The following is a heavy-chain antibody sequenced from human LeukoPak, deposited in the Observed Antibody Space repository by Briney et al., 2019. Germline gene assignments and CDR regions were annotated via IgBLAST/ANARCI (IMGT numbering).Heavy chain of an antibody. D-gene: IGHD3-16*02. CDR2: IWHDGSNK. J-gene: IGHJ4*02. Sequence: GRSLRLSCAASGFTFSSYGMHWVRQAPGKGLEWVAVIWHDGSNKYYADSVKGRFTISRDNSKNTLYLQMNSLRAEDTAVYYCARGLGVWGSYRSWLVLAYWGQGTLVTVSS. CDR1: GFTFSSYG. CDR3: ARGLGVWGSYRSWLVLAY. V-gene: IGHV3-33*01.